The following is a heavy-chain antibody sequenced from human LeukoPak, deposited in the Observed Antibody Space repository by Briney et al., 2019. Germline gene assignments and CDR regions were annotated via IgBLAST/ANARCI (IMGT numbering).Heavy chain of an antibody. CDR2: ISGDGGST. D-gene: IGHD2-15*01. CDR1: GFTFDDYA. Sequence: PGGSLRLSCAASGFTFDDYAMHWVRQAPGKGLEWVSLISGDGGSTYYADSVKGRFNISRDNSKNSLYLQMNSLRTEDTALYYCAKDIGCSGGSCYSAYFGYYYYYGMDVWGQGTTVTVSS. J-gene: IGHJ6*02. V-gene: IGHV3-43*02. CDR3: AKDIGCSGGSCYSAYFGYYYYYGMDV.